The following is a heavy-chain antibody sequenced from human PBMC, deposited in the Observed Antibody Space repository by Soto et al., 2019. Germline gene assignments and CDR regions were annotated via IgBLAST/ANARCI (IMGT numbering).Heavy chain of an antibody. Sequence: ASVKVSCKASGYTFTSYGISWVRQAPGQRLEWMGWINAGNGNTKYSQKFQGRVTITRDTSASTAYMELSSLTSEDTALYYCARDLWLGESFRYYFDYWAQGTLVTVSS. CDR2: INAGNGNT. V-gene: IGHV1-3*01. CDR3: ARDLWLGESFRYYFDY. J-gene: IGHJ4*01. D-gene: IGHD3-10*01. CDR1: GYTFTSYG.